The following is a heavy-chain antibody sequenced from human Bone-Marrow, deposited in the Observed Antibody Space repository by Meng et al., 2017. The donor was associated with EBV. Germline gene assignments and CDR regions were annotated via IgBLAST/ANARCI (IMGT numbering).Heavy chain of an antibody. CDR3: ATADYDFWSGQDC. J-gene: IGHJ4*02. CDR1: GFTFSNAW. V-gene: IGHV3-15*01. Sequence: VQLVEFGGNLVKPGGSLRLSCAASGFTFSNAWMSWVRQAPGKGLEWVGRIKSKTNGGTTDYAAPVKGRFTISRDDSKKTVYLQMNSLKTEDTAVYYCATADYDFWSGQDCWGQGTLVTVFS. D-gene: IGHD3-3*01. CDR2: IKSKTNGGTT.